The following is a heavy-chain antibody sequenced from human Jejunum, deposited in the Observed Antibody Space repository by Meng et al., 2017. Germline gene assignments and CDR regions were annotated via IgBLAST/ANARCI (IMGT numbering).Heavy chain of an antibody. CDR3: AHTVGGSLLWFGELRPFDY. V-gene: IGHV2-5*02. CDR1: GFALSTSGVG. J-gene: IGHJ4*02. CDR2: VYWDDDR. D-gene: IGHD3-10*01. Sequence: SGPTLVKPTQTLTLTCTFPGFALSTSGVGVGWIRQPPGKALEWLALVYWDDDRRYSPSLKSRLTITKDTTNNQVVLTVTNVYPMDTATYYCAHTVGGSLLWFGELRPFDYWGQGTLVTVSS.